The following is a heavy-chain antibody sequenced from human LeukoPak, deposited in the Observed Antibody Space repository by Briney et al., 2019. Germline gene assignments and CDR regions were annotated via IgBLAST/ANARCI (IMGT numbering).Heavy chain of an antibody. J-gene: IGHJ3*02. CDR3: ARDWVAVALNALDI. D-gene: IGHD6-19*01. CDR1: GYSISSGYY. CDR2: IYHSGST. Sequence: SETLSLTCTVSGYSISSGYYWGWIRQPPGKGLEWIGSIYHSGSTYYNPSLKSRVTISVDTSKNQFSLKLSSVTAADTAVYYCARDWVAVALNALDIWGQGTMVTVSS. V-gene: IGHV4-38-2*02.